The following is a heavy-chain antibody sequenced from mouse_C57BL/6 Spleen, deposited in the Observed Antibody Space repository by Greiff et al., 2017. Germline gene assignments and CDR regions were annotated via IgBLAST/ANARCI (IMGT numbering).Heavy chain of an antibody. CDR2: IWSDGSQ. CDR1: GFSLTSYG. CDR3: ARQPYRGDAMDD. Sequence: VMLVESGPGLVAPSQSLSITCTVSGFSLTSYGVHWVRQPPGKGLEWLVVIWSDGSQTNNSDLKSRLSISKDKSKSQVFLKMNSLQTDTTSMYDCARQPYRGDAMDDWGQGTSVTVSS. J-gene: IGHJ4*01. V-gene: IGHV2-6-1*01.